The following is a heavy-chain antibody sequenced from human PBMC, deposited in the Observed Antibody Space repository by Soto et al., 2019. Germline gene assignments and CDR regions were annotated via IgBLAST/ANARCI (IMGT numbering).Heavy chain of an antibody. CDR1: GFTFSSYG. D-gene: IGHD4-17*01. V-gene: IGHV3-33*01. Sequence: QVEMVESGGSVVQPGRSLRLSCAASGFTFSSYGMHWVRQAPGKGLEWVAVLWYDGSNKYYAASVKGRFTISRDNSKNTLQLQMNSLGSEDTAGYYCARDLLYVHYEGEGCFDPWGQGTLVTVSS. CDR2: LWYDGSNK. J-gene: IGHJ5*02. CDR3: ARDLLYVHYEGEGCFDP.